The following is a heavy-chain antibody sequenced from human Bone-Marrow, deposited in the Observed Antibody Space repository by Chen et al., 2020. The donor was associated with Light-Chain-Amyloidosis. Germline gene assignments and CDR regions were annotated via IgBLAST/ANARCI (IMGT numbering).Heavy chain of an antibody. CDR2: IYPDDSDA. CDR3: ARRRDGYNFDY. Sequence: EVQLEQSGPEVKKPGGSLKISCKGPGYTFPNYWIGWVRQMPGKGLEWMGVIYPDDSDARYSPSFEGQVTISADKSITTAYLQWRSLKASDTAMYYCARRRDGYNFDYWGQGTLVTVSS. V-gene: IGHV5-51*01. J-gene: IGHJ4*02. CDR1: GYTFPNYW. D-gene: IGHD5-12*01.